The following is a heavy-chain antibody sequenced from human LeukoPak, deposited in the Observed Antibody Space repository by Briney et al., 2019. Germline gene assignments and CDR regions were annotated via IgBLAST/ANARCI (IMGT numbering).Heavy chain of an antibody. J-gene: IGHJ3*02. CDR1: GFTFSTYS. CDR3: AREGIGDRVEAFDI. D-gene: IGHD3-16*01. V-gene: IGHV3-21*06. Sequence: PGGSLRLSCAASGFTFSTYSMNWVRQAPGKGLEWVSSISETSRDIYYADAVKGRFTISRDNAKNSLYLQVNSLRAEDTAVYYCAREGIGDRVEAFDIWGQGTMLTVSS. CDR2: ISETSRDI.